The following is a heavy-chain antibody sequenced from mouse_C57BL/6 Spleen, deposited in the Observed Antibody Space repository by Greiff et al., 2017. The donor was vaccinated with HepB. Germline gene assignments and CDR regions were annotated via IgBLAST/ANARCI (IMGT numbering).Heavy chain of an antibody. CDR3: ARGQLSPYFDY. Sequence: EVQLVESGPGMVKPSQSLSLTCTVTGYSITSGYDWHWIRHFPGNKLEWMGYISYSGSTNYNPSLKSRISITHDTSKNHFFLKLNSVTTEDTATYYCARGQLSPYFDYWGQGTTLTVSS. CDR1: GYSITSGYD. J-gene: IGHJ2*01. V-gene: IGHV3-1*01. D-gene: IGHD3-2*02. CDR2: ISYSGST.